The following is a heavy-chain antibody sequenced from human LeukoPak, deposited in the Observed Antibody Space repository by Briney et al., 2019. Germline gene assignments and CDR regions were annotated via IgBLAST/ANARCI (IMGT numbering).Heavy chain of an antibody. CDR1: GFAVSSNY. V-gene: IGHV3-66*01. CDR2: IYSGGST. CDR3: ARDPPAVAANTYG. Sequence: TGGSLRLTRAASGFAVSSNYMSWVRQAPGKGLEWVSLIYSGGSTHYADSVKGRFTISRDNSKNTLYLQMNSLRVDDTAVYYCARDPPAVAANTYGWGQGTLVTVSS. J-gene: IGHJ4*02. D-gene: IGHD6-6*01.